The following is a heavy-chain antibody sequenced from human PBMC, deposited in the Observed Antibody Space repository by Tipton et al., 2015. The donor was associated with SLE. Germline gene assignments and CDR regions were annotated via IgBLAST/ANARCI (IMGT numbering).Heavy chain of an antibody. J-gene: IGHJ6*02. V-gene: IGHV4-4*02. Sequence: TLSLTCAVSGDSISNGDWWSWVRQPPGKGLEYIGEIYHRGNTNDNPSLKGRVTISVDKSTNHFFLKLTSVTAADTAVYYCARRAYYYAMDVWGQGTTVTVSS. CDR3: ARRAYYYAMDV. CDR1: GDSISNGDW. CDR2: IYHRGNT.